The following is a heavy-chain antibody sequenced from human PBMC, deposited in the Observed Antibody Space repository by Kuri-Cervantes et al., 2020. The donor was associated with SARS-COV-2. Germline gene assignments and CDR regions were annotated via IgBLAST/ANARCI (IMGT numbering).Heavy chain of an antibody. D-gene: IGHD5-24*01. CDR3: ARDHRDGYNWSSFFGGMDV. J-gene: IGHJ6*02. CDR1: GFTFSSYA. Sequence: GESLKISCAASGFTFSSYAMHWVRQAPGKGLEWVAVISYDGSNRYYADSVKGRFTISRDNSKNTLHLQMNSLRAEDTAVYYCARDHRDGYNWSSFFGGMDVWGQGTTVTVSS. CDR2: ISYDGSNR. V-gene: IGHV3-30-3*01.